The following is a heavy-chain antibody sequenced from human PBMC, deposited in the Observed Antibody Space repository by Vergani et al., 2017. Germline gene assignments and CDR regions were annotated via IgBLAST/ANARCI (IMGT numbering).Heavy chain of an antibody. CDR3: ARAGRGRYYDFWSGEGRRYYFDY. Sequence: QVQLQESGPGLVKPSGTLSLTCAVSGGSISSSNWWSWVRQPPGKGLEWIGEIYHSGSTNYNPSLKSRVTISVDKSKNQFSLKLSSVTAADTAVYYCARAGRGRYYDFWSGEGRRYYFDYWGQGTLVTVSS. CDR2: IYHSGST. V-gene: IGHV4-4*02. D-gene: IGHD3-3*01. J-gene: IGHJ4*02. CDR1: GGSISSSNW.